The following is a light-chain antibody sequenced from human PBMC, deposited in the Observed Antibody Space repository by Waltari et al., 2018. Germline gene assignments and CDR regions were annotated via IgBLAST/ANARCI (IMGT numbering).Light chain of an antibody. J-gene: IGLJ2*01. Sequence: QSALTQPASVSGSPGQSITISCSDVGGYNYVSWYQQHPGKAPKLMVYDVTNRPSGVSERFSAAKAGNTASLTISGLQVEDEADYYCSSYTTSSVLFGGGTKLTVL. V-gene: IGLV2-14*03. CDR2: DVT. CDR3: SSYTTSSVL. CDR1: DVGGYNY.